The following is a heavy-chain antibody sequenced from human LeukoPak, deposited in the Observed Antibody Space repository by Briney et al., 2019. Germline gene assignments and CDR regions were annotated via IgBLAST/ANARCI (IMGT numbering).Heavy chain of an antibody. Sequence: PSQTLSLTCTVSGGSISSGDYYWSWIRQPPGKGLEWIGYIYYSGSTYYNPSLKSRVTISVDTSKNQFSLKLSSVTAADTAVYYCARDGADYGDYEAGDYYYYMDVWGKGTTVTVSS. V-gene: IGHV4-30-4*08. D-gene: IGHD4-17*01. J-gene: IGHJ6*03. CDR3: ARDGADYGDYEAGDYYYYMDV. CDR2: IYYSGST. CDR1: GGSISSGDYY.